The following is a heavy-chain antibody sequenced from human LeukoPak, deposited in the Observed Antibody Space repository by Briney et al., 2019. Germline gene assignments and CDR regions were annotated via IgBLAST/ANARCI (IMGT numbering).Heavy chain of an antibody. Sequence: PGGSLELSCAASGFTFSSRWMGWVRQAPGKGLEWVANIRNDGLTQYYLDSVKGRFTISRDNAKDSLSLQMNSLRAEDTAVYFCVRHGVYCFDLWGQGTLVTVSS. CDR2: IRNDGLTQ. D-gene: IGHD4-17*01. J-gene: IGHJ4*02. CDR1: GFTFSSRW. V-gene: IGHV3-7*01. CDR3: VRHGVYCFDL.